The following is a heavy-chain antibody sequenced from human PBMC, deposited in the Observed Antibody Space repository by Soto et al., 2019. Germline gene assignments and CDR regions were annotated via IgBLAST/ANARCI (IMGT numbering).Heavy chain of an antibody. D-gene: IGHD3-10*01. Sequence: QVQLVQSGAEVKKPGASVKVSCKASGYTFTSYGISWVRQAPGQGLEWMGWISAYNGNTNYAQKLQGRVTMTTDTSTSTAYTELRSLRSDDTAVYYCAREGEVLLWFGGEYYFDYWGQGTLVTVSS. CDR1: GYTFTSYG. CDR2: ISAYNGNT. V-gene: IGHV1-18*01. CDR3: AREGEVLLWFGGEYYFDY. J-gene: IGHJ4*02.